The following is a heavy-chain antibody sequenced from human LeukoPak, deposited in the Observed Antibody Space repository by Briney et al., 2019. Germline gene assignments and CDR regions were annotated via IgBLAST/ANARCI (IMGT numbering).Heavy chain of an antibody. V-gene: IGHV3-23*01. D-gene: IGHD6-19*01. CDR3: ARVKGSGWYDDIDY. CDR2: ISGSGGST. Sequence: GGSLRLSCAASGFTFDDYAMHWVRQAPGKGLEWVSAISGSGGSTYYADSVKGRFTISRDNAKNTLYLQMNSLRAEDTAVYYCARVKGSGWYDDIDYWGQGTLVTVSS. J-gene: IGHJ4*02. CDR1: GFTFDDYA.